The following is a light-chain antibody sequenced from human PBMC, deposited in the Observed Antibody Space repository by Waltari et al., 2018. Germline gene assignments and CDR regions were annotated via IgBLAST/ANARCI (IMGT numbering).Light chain of an antibody. CDR1: NSDVGAYNF. CDR3: SSYRSSSTLFV. CDR2: GVS. Sequence: QSALTQPASVSGSPGQSITISCTGTNSDVGAYNFVSWYQQHPGKAPKLMIYGVSNRPSGVSNPFSGSKSGTSASLTISGLQAEDEADYYCSSYRSSSTLFVFGAGTKVTVL. V-gene: IGLV2-14*01. J-gene: IGLJ1*01.